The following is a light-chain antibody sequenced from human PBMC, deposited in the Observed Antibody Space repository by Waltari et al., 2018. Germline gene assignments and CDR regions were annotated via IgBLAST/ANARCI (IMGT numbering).Light chain of an antibody. J-gene: IGKJ5*01. Sequence: THSPPSLSVTPVEPASISCRSSQNLLHSYGHYRLDWYLQRTGQSPQLLIYFASRRASGVPDRFSGSGSGTNFTLEISRVEAEDVGVSYCMQALRTPLAFGQGTRLEIK. CDR2: FAS. CDR3: MQALRTPLA. CDR1: QNLLHSYGHYR. V-gene: IGKV2-28*01.